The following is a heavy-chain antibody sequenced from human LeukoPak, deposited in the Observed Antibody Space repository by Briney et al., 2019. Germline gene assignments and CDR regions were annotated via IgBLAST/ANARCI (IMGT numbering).Heavy chain of an antibody. CDR3: ARGDYYYDSTDLGAFDI. V-gene: IGHV4-39*01. J-gene: IGHJ3*02. D-gene: IGHD3-22*01. CDR2: IYYSGNT. Sequence: SETLSLTCIVSGGSISRSNYYWGWIRQSPGKGLEWIGSIYYSGNTYYNPSLKSRVTISVDTSKNQFSQKLSSVIAADTAVYYCARGDYYYDSTDLGAFDIWGQGTMVTVSS. CDR1: GGSISRSNYY.